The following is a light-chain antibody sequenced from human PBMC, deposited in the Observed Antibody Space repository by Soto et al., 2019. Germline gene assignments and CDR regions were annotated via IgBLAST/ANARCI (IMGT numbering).Light chain of an antibody. CDR3: MKDTHWPPIT. CDR1: LSLVYSDGSTY. V-gene: IGKV2-30*01. CDR2: KVS. J-gene: IGKJ5*01. Sequence: DVVLTQSPLSLPVTLGQPASISCRSSLSLVYSDGSTYLNWFQQRPGQSPRRLIYKVSNRYCGVLDRFSGSGSGTNFTMEISRVEDEDVGVYYCMKDTHWPPITFGHGTRLEIK.